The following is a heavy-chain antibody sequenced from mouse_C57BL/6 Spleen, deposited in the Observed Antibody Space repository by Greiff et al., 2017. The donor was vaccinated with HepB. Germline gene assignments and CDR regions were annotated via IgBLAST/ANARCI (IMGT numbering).Heavy chain of an antibody. CDR1: GYTFTSYG. V-gene: IGHV1-81*01. Sequence: VQLQQSGAELARPGASVKLSCKASGYTFTSYGISWVKQRTGQGLEWIGEIYPRSGNTYSNEKFKGKATLTADKSSNTAYMELRSLTSEDSAVYFCAGGVTTAVWDYFDYWGQGTSLTVAS. CDR2: IYPRSGNT. CDR3: AGGVTTAVWDYFDY. D-gene: IGHD1-2*01. J-gene: IGHJ2*02.